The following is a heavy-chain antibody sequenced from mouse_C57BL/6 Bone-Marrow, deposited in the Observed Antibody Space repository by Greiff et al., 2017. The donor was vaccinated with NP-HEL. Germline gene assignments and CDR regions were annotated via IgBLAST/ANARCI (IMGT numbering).Heavy chain of an antibody. J-gene: IGHJ3*01. V-gene: IGHV1-50*01. D-gene: IGHD2-1*01. CDR3: AREDYCNLAWFAY. CDR1: GYTFTSYW. CDR2: IDPSDSYT. Sequence: QVQLQQPGAELVKPGASVKLSCKASGYTFTSYWMQWVKQRPGQGLEWIGEIDPSDSYTNYNQKFKGKATLTVDTSSSTAYMQLSSLTSEDSAVYYCAREDYCNLAWFAYWGQGTLVTVSA.